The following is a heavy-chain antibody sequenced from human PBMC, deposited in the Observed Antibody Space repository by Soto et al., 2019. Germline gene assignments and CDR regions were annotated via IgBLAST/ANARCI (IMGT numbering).Heavy chain of an antibody. CDR1: GFTFSSYA. CDR2: ISGSGGST. CDR3: AKTTMRLPATKGWFDP. Sequence: EVQLLESGGGLVQPGGSLRLSCAASGFTFSSYAMSWVRQAPGKGLEWVSAISGSGGSTYYADSVKGRFTISRDNSKNTLYLQMNSLRAEDTAVYYCAKTTMRLPATKGWFDPWGQGTLVTVSS. J-gene: IGHJ5*02. V-gene: IGHV3-23*01. D-gene: IGHD2-2*01.